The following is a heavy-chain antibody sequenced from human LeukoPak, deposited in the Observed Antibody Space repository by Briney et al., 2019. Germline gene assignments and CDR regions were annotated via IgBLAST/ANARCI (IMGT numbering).Heavy chain of an antibody. CDR1: GFIVSRNS. V-gene: IGHV3-53*01. Sequence: GGSLRLSCAASGFIVSRNSMSWVRQAPGKGLEWVSIIYSDDSTYYADSVKGRLTISRDNSKNTLFLQMNSLRAEDTAVYYCARDSSAFDYWGQGTLVTVSS. CDR3: ARDSSAFDY. J-gene: IGHJ4*02. CDR2: IYSDDST.